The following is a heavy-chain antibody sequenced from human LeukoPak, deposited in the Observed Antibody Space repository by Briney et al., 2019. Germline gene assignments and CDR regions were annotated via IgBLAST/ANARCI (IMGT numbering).Heavy chain of an antibody. CDR1: GYSINSGYF. CDR3: ARDPTGYEGY. CDR2: FYYSGSN. J-gene: IGHJ4*02. Sequence: PSETLSLTCTVSGYSINSGYFWGWIRQPPGKGLEWIGSFYYSGSNYYNPSLKSRVTISVDTSKNQFSLRLSSVTAADTAVYYCARDPTGYEGYWGQGILVTVSS. D-gene: IGHD3-9*01. V-gene: IGHV4-38-2*02.